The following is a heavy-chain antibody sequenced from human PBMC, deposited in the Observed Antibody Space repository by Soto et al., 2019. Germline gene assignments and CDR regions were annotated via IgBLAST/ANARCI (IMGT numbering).Heavy chain of an antibody. V-gene: IGHV1-69*01. CDR3: ARVDTAMVRGYYYGMDV. CDR2: IIPIFGTA. Sequence: QVQLVQSGAEVKKPGSSVKVSCKASGGTFSSYAISWVRQAPGQGLEWMGGIIPIFGTANYAQKFQGRVTITADESTSTDYMELSSLRSEDTAVYYCARVDTAMVRGYYYGMDVWGQGTTVTVSS. J-gene: IGHJ6*02. D-gene: IGHD5-18*01. CDR1: GGTFSSYA.